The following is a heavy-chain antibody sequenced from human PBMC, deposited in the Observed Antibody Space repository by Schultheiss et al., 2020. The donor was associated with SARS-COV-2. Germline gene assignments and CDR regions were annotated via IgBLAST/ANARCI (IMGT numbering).Heavy chain of an antibody. CDR1: GYTFSDYY. CDR2: INPNTGDT. CDR3: ARDFRATVTFDS. V-gene: IGHV1-2*06. J-gene: IGHJ4*02. D-gene: IGHD4-17*01. Sequence: ASVKVSCKAFGYTFSDYYMHWVRQAPGQGLEWMGRINPNTGDTDYAQKFQDRVTLTRDTSITTVYMELSRLKSDDTAMYYCARDFRATVTFDSWGQGTLVTVSS.